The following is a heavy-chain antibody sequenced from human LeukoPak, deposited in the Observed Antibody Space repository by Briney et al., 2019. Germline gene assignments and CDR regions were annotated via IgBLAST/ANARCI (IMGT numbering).Heavy chain of an antibody. CDR3: ARGLSSELVPPFDY. V-gene: IGHV3-53*04. CDR2: IYSGGST. J-gene: IGHJ4*02. CDR1: GFTVSSNY. Sequence: GGSLRLSCAASGFTVSSNYMSWVRQAPGKGLEWVSVIYSGGSTYYADSVKGRFTISRHNSKNTLYLQMNSLRAEDTAVYYCARGLSSELVPPFDYWGQGTLVTVSS. D-gene: IGHD4-23*01.